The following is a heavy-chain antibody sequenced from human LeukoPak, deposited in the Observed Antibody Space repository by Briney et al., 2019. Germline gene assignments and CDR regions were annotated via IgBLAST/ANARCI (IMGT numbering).Heavy chain of an antibody. Sequence: GGSLRLSCAASGFTFSSYAMSWVRQAPGKGLEWVSAISGSGGSTYYADSVKGRFTISRDNSKNTLYLQMNSLRAEDTAVYYCAKDRWGYYGSGSYFDYWGQGTLVTVSS. J-gene: IGHJ4*02. CDR1: GFTFSSYA. CDR2: ISGSGGST. CDR3: AKDRWGYYGSGSYFDY. D-gene: IGHD3-10*01. V-gene: IGHV3-23*01.